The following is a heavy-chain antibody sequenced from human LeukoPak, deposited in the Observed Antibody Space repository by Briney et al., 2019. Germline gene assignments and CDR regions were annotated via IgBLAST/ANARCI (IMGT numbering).Heavy chain of an antibody. CDR2: IYYSGST. V-gene: IGHV4-59*01. D-gene: IGHD4-17*01. CDR1: GGSISSYY. CDR3: ARVDGDYTGYFQH. J-gene: IGHJ1*01. Sequence: PSETLSLTCTVSGGSISSYYWSWIRQPPGKGLEWIGYIYYSGSTNYNPSLKSRVTISVDTSKNQFSLKLSSVTAADTAVYYCARVDGDYTGYFQHWGQGTLVTVSS.